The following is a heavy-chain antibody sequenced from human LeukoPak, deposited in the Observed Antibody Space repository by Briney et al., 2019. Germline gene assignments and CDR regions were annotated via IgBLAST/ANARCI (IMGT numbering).Heavy chain of an antibody. CDR2: MYYTGTT. Sequence: SETLSLTCTISGGSISGFYWTWIRQPPGKGLAYIGYMYYTGTTNYNPSLMSRITLSPDTSKNHFSLKLTSVTAADTAVYYCARVYSDLVRLDPWGQGTLVTVSS. D-gene: IGHD2-21*01. J-gene: IGHJ5*02. V-gene: IGHV4-59*01. CDR1: GGSISGFY. CDR3: ARVYSDLVRLDP.